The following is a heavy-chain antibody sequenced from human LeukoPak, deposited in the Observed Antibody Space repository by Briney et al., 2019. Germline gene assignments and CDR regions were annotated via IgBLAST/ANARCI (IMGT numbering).Heavy chain of an antibody. CDR2: INHSGST. Sequence: PSETLSLTCAVYGGSFSGYYWSWIRQPPGKGLEWIGEINHSGSTNYNPSLKSRVTISVDTSKNQFSLKLSSVTAADTAVYYCARRGARYCSSTSCLPFDYWGQGTLVTVSS. CDR1: GGSFSGYY. J-gene: IGHJ4*02. CDR3: ARRGARYCSSTSCLPFDY. D-gene: IGHD2-2*01. V-gene: IGHV4-34*01.